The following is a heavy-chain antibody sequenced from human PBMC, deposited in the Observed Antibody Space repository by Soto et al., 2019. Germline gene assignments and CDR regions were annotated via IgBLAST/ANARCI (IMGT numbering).Heavy chain of an antibody. Sequence: EVQLVESGGGLVQPGGSLRLSCAASGFIFSSHWMHWVRRDPVRGLVWVARIKSDGSSTAYADSVKGRFTISRDNAKNTLYLQMNSLRVEDTAVYYCARDRPEVLNPTDHPMFDYWGQGTLVTVSS. V-gene: IGHV3-74*01. J-gene: IGHJ4*02. CDR1: GFIFSSHW. D-gene: IGHD2-8*02. CDR2: IKSDGSST. CDR3: ARDRPEVLNPTDHPMFDY.